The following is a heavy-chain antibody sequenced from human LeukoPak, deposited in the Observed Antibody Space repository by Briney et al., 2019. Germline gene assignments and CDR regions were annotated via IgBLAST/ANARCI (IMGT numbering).Heavy chain of an antibody. CDR3: ARWRKDYYGSGSYPPNYYYYYMDV. V-gene: IGHV4-39*01. CDR1: GGSISSSSYC. D-gene: IGHD3-10*01. J-gene: IGHJ6*03. Sequence: PSETLSLTCTVSGGSISSSSYCWGWIRQPPGKGLEWIGSIYYSGSTYYNPSLKSRVTISVDTSKNQFSLKLSSVTAADTAVYYCARWRKDYYGSGSYPPNYYYYYMDVWGKGTTVTISS. CDR2: IYYSGST.